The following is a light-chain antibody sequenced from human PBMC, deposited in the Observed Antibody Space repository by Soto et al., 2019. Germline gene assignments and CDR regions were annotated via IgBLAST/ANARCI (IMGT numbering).Light chain of an antibody. V-gene: IGLV2-14*01. CDR2: EVS. Sequence: QSALTQPASVSGSPGQSIAISCTGTSSDVGGYNYVSWYQQDPGKAPKLMIYEVSSRPPGVSNRFSGSKSGNTASLTISGLQAEDEADYYCSSFTSSSILVFGSGTKLTVL. CDR3: SSFTSSSILV. CDR1: SSDVGGYNY. J-gene: IGLJ1*01.